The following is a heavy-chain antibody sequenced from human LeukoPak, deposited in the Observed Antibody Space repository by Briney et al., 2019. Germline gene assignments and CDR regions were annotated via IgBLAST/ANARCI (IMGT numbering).Heavy chain of an antibody. CDR3: ARDQSSGSDAFDI. D-gene: IGHD6-19*01. Sequence: SETLSLTCTVSGDSISSSSYYWGWIRQPPGKGLEWIGSIYYSGSTYYNPSLKSRVTISVDTSKNQFSLKLSSVTAADTAVYYCARDQSSGSDAFDIWGQGTMVTVSS. CDR2: IYYSGST. CDR1: GDSISSSSYY. J-gene: IGHJ3*02. V-gene: IGHV4-39*07.